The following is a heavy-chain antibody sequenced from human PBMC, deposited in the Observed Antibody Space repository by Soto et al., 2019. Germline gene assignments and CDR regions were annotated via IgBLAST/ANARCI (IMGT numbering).Heavy chain of an antibody. CDR3: ARVRAARQFDY. CDR2: ISSSSSYI. CDR1: GFTFSSYS. D-gene: IGHD6-6*01. J-gene: IGHJ4*02. Sequence: GGSLRLSCAASGFTFSSYSMNWVRQAPGKGLEWVSSISSSSSYIYYADSVKGRFTISRDNAKNSLYLQMNSLRAEDTAVYYCARVRAARQFDYWGQGTLVTVSS. V-gene: IGHV3-21*01.